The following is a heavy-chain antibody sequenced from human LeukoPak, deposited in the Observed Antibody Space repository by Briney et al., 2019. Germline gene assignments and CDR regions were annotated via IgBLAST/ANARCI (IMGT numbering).Heavy chain of an antibody. Sequence: ASLKVSRKVSGYSFTGNHVHWVRQAPGQGLEWMGWINPNTGDTNYARKFRGRVTMTRDTSINTAYLELRSLRSDDTAVYFCARATIHLDHWGQGTLVTVSS. CDR3: ARATIHLDH. D-gene: IGHD4/OR15-4a*01. J-gene: IGHJ4*02. CDR1: GYSFTGNH. CDR2: INPNTGDT. V-gene: IGHV1-2*02.